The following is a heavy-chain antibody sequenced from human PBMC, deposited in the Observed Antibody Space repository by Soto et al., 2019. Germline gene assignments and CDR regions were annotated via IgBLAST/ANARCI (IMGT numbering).Heavy chain of an antibody. V-gene: IGHV4-34*02. Sequence: QVQLQQWGAGLLKPSETLSLTCAVYGGSISDYYWSWIRQTPEKGLEWIGEVSHSGSTTYNPSLENRVTIAIHTSKNQFSLTLNSVTAADTAMYFCAREEPASRHHDYWGQGNLVTVSS. CDR3: AREEPASRHHDY. J-gene: IGHJ4*02. CDR1: GGSISDYY. CDR2: VSHSGST. D-gene: IGHD1-26*01.